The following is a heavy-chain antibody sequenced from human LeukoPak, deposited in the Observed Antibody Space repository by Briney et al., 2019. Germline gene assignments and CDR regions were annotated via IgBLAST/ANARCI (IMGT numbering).Heavy chain of an antibody. D-gene: IGHD2-2*01. CDR3: ARDCRSSSCYYMGV. CDR1: GYSISSGYY. CDR2: IYHSVNT. V-gene: IGHV4-38-2*02. Sequence: SETLSLTCAVSGYSISSGYYWAWIRQPPRKVLEWIGSIYHSVNTYYNPALKSRVTISVDTSTNQFSLKLSSVTAAETAVYYCARDCRSSSCYYMGVWGKGTTVTVSS. J-gene: IGHJ6*03.